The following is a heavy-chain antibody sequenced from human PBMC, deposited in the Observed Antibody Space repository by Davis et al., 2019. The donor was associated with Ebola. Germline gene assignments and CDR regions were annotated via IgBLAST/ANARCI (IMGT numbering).Heavy chain of an antibody. CDR2: IYYRGNT. CDR3: ARGNYGDYIVLYYYNMDV. CDR1: GGSISSSSHY. Sequence: SETLSLTCTVSGGSISSSSHYWGWIRQSPGKGLEWIGSIYYRGNTYTNPSLKSRVTMSVDTSKNQFSLKLSSVTAADTAVYYCARGNYGDYIVLYYYNMDVWGQGTTVTVSS. V-gene: IGHV4-39*02. J-gene: IGHJ6*02. D-gene: IGHD4-17*01.